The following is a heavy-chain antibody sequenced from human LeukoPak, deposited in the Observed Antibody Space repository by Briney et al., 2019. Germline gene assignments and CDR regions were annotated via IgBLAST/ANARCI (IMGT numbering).Heavy chain of an antibody. D-gene: IGHD6-19*01. CDR1: GGSISSYY. CDR3: ARVGSGWYYFYYFDY. J-gene: IGHJ4*02. V-gene: IGHV4-59*01. CDR2: IYYSGST. Sequence: NPSETLSLTCTVSGGSISSYYWSWIRQPPGKGLEWIGYIYYSGSTNYNPSLKSRVTISVDTSKNQFSPKLSSVTAADTAVYYCARVGSGWYYFYYFDYWGQGTLVTVSS.